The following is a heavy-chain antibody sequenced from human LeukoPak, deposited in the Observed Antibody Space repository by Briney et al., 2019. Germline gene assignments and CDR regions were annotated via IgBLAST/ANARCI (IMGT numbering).Heavy chain of an antibody. V-gene: IGHV4-59*08. CDR3: ARQSRGIAVAGLDY. D-gene: IGHD6-19*01. CDR1: GGPISSYY. Sequence: SETLSLTCIVSGGPISSYYWTWIRQPPGKGLEWIGYIYYNGSTNYNPSLKSRVTISVDTSKNQFSLKLNSVTAADTAVYYCARQSRGIAVAGLDYWGQGILVTVSS. CDR2: IYYNGST. J-gene: IGHJ4*02.